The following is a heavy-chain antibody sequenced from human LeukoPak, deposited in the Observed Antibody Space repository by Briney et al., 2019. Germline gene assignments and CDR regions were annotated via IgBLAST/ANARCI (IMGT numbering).Heavy chain of an antibody. J-gene: IGHJ4*02. CDR1: GGSISSGGYY. Sequence: SETLSLTCTVSGGSISSGGYYWSWIRQHAGKGLEWIGYIYYSGSTYYNPSLKSRVTISVDTSKNQFSLKLSSVTAADTAVYYCARVPIVVVPAAFDYWGQGTLVTVSS. V-gene: IGHV4-31*03. CDR3: ARVPIVVVPAAFDY. CDR2: IYYSGST. D-gene: IGHD2-2*01.